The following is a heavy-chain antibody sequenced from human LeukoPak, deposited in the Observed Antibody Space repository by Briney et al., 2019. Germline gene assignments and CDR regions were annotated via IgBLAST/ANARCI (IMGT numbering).Heavy chain of an antibody. D-gene: IGHD1-26*01. V-gene: IGHV3-20*04. J-gene: IGHJ4*02. CDR2: INWNGGGT. Sequence: GGSLRLSCAASGFTFDDYGMSWVRQAPGKGLEWVSGINWNGGGTGYADSVKGRFTIARDNAKNSLYLQMNSLRDADTAVYYCARASGSYDFDYWGQGTLVTVSS. CDR1: GFTFDDYG. CDR3: ARASGSYDFDY.